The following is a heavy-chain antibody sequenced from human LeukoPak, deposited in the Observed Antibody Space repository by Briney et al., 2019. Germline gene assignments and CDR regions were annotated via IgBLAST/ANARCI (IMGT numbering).Heavy chain of an antibody. D-gene: IGHD3-9*01. V-gene: IGHV1-2*02. CDR2: INPNSGGT. CDR1: GCTFTGYY. J-gene: IGHJ6*02. Sequence: ASVKVSCKASGCTFTGYYMHWVRQAPGQGLEWMGWINPNSGGTNYAQKFQGRVTMTRDTSISTAYMELSRLRSDDTAVYYCARSYDILTGYYPSYYYYYGMDVWGQGTTVTVSS. CDR3: ARSYDILTGYYPSYYYYYGMDV.